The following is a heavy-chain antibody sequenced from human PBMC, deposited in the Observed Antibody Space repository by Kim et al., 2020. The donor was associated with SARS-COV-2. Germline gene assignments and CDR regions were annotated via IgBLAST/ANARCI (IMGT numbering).Heavy chain of an antibody. D-gene: IGHD3-22*01. V-gene: IGHV1-69*13. CDR1: GGTFSSYA. CDR3: ARRYYYDSSGYYSPLEYGMDV. J-gene: IGHJ6*02. CDR2: IIPIFGTA. Sequence: SVKVSCKASGGTFSSYAISWVRQAPGQGLEWMGGIIPIFGTANYAQKFQGRVTITADESTSTAYMELSSLRSEDTAVYYCARRYYYDSSGYYSPLEYGMDVWGQGTTVTVSS.